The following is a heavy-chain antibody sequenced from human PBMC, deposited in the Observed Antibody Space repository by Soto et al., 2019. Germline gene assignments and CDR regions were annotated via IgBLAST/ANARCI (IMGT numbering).Heavy chain of an antibody. J-gene: IGHJ4*02. CDR2: ISAYNGNT. V-gene: IGHV1-18*01. CDR1: GYTFTSYG. Sequence: ASVKVSCKASGYTFTSYGISWVRQAPGQGLEWMGWISAYNGNTNYAQKLQGRVTMTTDTSTSTAYMELRSLRSDDTAVYYCARGPVTTVTTYYYFDYWGQGTLVTVSS. D-gene: IGHD4-17*01. CDR3: ARGPVTTVTTYYYFDY.